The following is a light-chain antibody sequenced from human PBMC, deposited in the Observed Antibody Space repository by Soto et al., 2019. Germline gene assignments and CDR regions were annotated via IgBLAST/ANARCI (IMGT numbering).Light chain of an antibody. J-gene: IGLJ3*02. CDR3: SSSTAYTTLWV. V-gene: IGLV2-14*01. CDR2: GVS. Sequence: QSALTQPASVSGSTGKSITISCTGPASDIGNYNYGSWYQLHPGKATKLLIYGVSNRPSGVSNRFSGSKSGNAASLTSSGLHAEDEADYYCSSSTAYTTLWVFGGGTKVTVL. CDR1: ASDIGNYNY.